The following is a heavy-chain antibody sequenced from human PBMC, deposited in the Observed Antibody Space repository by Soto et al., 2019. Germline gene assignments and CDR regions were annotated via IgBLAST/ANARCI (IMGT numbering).Heavy chain of an antibody. V-gene: IGHV2-5*02. Sequence: QITLKESGPTLVKPTQTLTLTCTFSGFSLSSTRMAVGWIRQPPGKALEWLALIYWDDDKRYSPFLKSRLTITKDPSKNQVVLTMFNMDPVDTARYYCAHIVVAGLGYYFDYWGQGTLVTVSS. CDR3: AHIVVAGLGYYFDY. CDR1: GFSLSSTRMA. D-gene: IGHD6-19*01. J-gene: IGHJ4*02. CDR2: IYWDDDK.